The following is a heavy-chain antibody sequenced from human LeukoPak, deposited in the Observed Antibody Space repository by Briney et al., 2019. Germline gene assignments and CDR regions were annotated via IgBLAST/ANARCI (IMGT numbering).Heavy chain of an antibody. J-gene: IGHJ3*02. CDR2: ISSSSSYI. V-gene: IGHV3-21*01. D-gene: IGHD3-22*01. Sequence: GGSLRLSCAASGFTFSSYSMNWVRQAPGKGLEWVSSISSSSSYIYYADSVKGRFTISRDNAKNSLYLQMNSLRAEDTAVYYCARVGRNSSGYNYADVFDIGGKGTMATVSS. CDR3: ARVGRNSSGYNYADVFDI. CDR1: GFTFSSYS.